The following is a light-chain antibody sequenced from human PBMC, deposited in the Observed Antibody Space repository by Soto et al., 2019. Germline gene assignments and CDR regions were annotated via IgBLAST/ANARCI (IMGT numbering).Light chain of an antibody. CDR2: YVN. CDR1: SSDCWYYIF. V-gene: IGLV2-14*01. J-gene: IGLJ1*01. Sequence: TQPASVSCSPGHSITISCTGSSSDCWYYIFVSWYQQHPGKAPKLMIYYVNNRPSGVSNRFSGSKSGNTASLTISGLQDEDEADYYCCSYTTSRSYDFGTGTKVTVL. CDR3: CSYTTSRSYD.